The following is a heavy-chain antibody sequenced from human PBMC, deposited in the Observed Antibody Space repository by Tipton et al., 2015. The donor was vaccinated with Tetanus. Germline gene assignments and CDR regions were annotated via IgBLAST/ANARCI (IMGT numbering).Heavy chain of an antibody. D-gene: IGHD3-10*01. V-gene: IGHV4-30-4*01. CDR3: ARDRGVRGGYYYYHGMDV. CDR1: GGSISNSNFY. CDR2: ISNSGST. Sequence: TLSLTCTASGGSISNSNFYWSWIRQPPGKGLEWIGYISNSGSTYYNPSLKSRVTISVDTSQRQISLKVNSVTAADTAVYYCARDRGVRGGYYYYHGMDVWGQGTTVTVSS. J-gene: IGHJ6*02.